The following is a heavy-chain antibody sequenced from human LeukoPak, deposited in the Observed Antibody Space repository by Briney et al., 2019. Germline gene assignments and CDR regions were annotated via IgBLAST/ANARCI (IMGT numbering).Heavy chain of an antibody. J-gene: IGHJ6*03. V-gene: IGHV4-61*02. CDR2: IYTSGST. Sequence: SETLSLTCTVSGGSISSGSYYWSWIRQPAGKGLEWIGRIYTSGSTNYNPSLKSRVTISVDTSKNQFSLKLSSVTAADTAVYYCARDHIAAARWYYMDVWGKGTTVTVSS. D-gene: IGHD6-13*01. CDR3: ARDHIAAARWYYMDV. CDR1: GGSISSGSYY.